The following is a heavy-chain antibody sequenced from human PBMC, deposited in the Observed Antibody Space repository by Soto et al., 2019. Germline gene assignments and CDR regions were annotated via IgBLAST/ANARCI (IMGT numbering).Heavy chain of an antibody. J-gene: IGHJ5*02. CDR1: GGSFSGYY. Sequence: SETLSLTCAVYGGSFSGYYWSWIRQPPGKGLEWIGEINHSGSTNYNPSLKSRVTISVDTSKNQFSLKLSSVTAADTAVYYCARERGSYYGSGRPYNWFDPWGQGTLVTVSS. V-gene: IGHV4-34*01. D-gene: IGHD3-10*01. CDR2: INHSGST. CDR3: ARERGSYYGSGRPYNWFDP.